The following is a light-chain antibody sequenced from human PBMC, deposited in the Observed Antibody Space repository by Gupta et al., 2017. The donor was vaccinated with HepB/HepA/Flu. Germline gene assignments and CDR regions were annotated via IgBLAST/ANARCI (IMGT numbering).Light chain of an antibody. J-gene: IGKJ1*01. CDR3: QQYNSWPRA. CDR1: QSDRSN. V-gene: IGKV3-15*01. CDR2: GAS. Sequence: EIVMTQYPVTLSVSPRERATISCRASQSDRSNLAWYQQKPGHTPRLLIYGASTRASGIPARFSGRGSGTEFTLTVSSLQSEDFAVYYCQQYNSWPRAFGQGTKVEIK.